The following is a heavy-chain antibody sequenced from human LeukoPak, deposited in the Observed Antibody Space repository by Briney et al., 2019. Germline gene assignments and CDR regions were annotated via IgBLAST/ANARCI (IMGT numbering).Heavy chain of an antibody. CDR1: GGSFSGYY. D-gene: IGHD3-22*01. Sequence: SETLSLTCAVYGGSFSGYYWSWIRQPPGKGLEWIGEINHSGSTNYNPSLKSRVTISVDTSKNQFSLKPSSVTAADTAVYYCARSRGEITMIVVAPMFLDYWGQGTLVTVSS. J-gene: IGHJ4*02. CDR2: INHSGST. V-gene: IGHV4-34*01. CDR3: ARSRGEITMIVVAPMFLDY.